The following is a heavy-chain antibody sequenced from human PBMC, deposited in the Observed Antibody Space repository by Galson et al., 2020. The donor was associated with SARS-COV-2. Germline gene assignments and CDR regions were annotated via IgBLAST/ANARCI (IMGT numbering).Heavy chain of an antibody. V-gene: IGHV2-26*01. CDR2: IFSNNER. CDR1: GFSLSHARMG. D-gene: IGHD3-22*01. Sequence: VSGPTLVKPTEILTLTCTVSGFSLSHARMGVSWIRQPPGKALEWLAHIFSNNERAYIASLSSRLTISKDTSKSQVVLTLTNLDPADTATYYCARVYSSSRLVHFDYWGQGALVTVSS. J-gene: IGHJ4*02. CDR3: ARVYSSSRLVHFDY.